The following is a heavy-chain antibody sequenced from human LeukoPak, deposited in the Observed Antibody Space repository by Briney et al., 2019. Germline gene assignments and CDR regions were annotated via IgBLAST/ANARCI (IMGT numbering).Heavy chain of an antibody. CDR3: ARRRTWIQLWFNRDDAFDI. D-gene: IGHD5-18*01. J-gene: IGHJ3*02. V-gene: IGHV4-34*01. CDR1: GGSFSGYY. Sequence: SSETLSLTCAVYGGSFSGYYWSWIRQPPGKGLEWIGEINHSGSTNYNPSLKSRVTISVDTSKNQFSLKLSSVTAADTAVYYCARRRTWIQLWFNRDDAFDIWGQGTMVTVSS. CDR2: INHSGST.